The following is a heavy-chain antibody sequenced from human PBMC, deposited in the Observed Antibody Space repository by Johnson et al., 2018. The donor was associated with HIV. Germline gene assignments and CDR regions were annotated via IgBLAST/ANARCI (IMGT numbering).Heavy chain of an antibody. CDR2: IGYDGSNK. D-gene: IGHD4-23*01. J-gene: IGHJ3*02. CDR1: GFIFSSYG. CDR3: AKGHGADGGPDGFDI. Sequence: QVQVLESGGGVVQPGRSLRLSCAASGFIFSSYGIHWVRQAPGKGLEWVAVIGYDGSNKYYADSVKGRFTISRDNSKNTMYVHMSILRAEDTAVYYCAKGHGADGGPDGFDIWGQGTMVTVSS. V-gene: IGHV3-30*18.